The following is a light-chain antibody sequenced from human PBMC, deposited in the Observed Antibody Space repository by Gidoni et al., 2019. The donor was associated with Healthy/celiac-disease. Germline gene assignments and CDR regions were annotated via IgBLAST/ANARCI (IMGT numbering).Light chain of an antibody. CDR3: MQALQTPFT. J-gene: IGKJ3*01. CDR2: LGS. V-gene: IGKV2-28*01. CDR1: QSLLHSNGYNY. Sequence: DIVMTQSPLSLPVTPGEPASISCRSSQSLLHSNGYNYLDWYLQKPGQSPQLLIDLGSNRASGVPDRFSGSGSGTDFTLKISRVEAEDVGVYCCMQALQTPFTFGPGTKVDIK.